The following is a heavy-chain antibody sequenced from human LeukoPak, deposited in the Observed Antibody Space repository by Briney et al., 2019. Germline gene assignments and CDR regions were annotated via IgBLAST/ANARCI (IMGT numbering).Heavy chain of an antibody. D-gene: IGHD3-10*01. J-gene: IGHJ4*02. Sequence: GGSLRLSCAASGFTFSNYGMHWVRQAPGKGLEWMAVIWANGINKGYADSVKGRFTISRDNSKNTLYLQMNSLRAEDSAVYYCTTDRGAAPFDYWGQGTLVTVSA. CDR2: IWANGINK. V-gene: IGHV3-33*01. CDR3: TTDRGAAPFDY. CDR1: GFTFSNYG.